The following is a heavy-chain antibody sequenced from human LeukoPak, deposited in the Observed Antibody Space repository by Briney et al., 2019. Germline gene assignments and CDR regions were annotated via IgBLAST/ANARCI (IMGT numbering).Heavy chain of an antibody. D-gene: IGHD3-3*01. V-gene: IGHV3-23*01. J-gene: IGHJ4*02. Sequence: GGSLRLSCAASGFTVSSYAMSWVRQAPGKGLEWVSAISGSGGSTYYADSVKGRFTISRDNSKNTLYLQMNSVRAEDTAVYYCAKAPKGSGYRPSVYWGQGTLVTVSS. CDR3: AKAPKGSGYRPSVY. CDR1: GFTVSSYA. CDR2: ISGSGGST.